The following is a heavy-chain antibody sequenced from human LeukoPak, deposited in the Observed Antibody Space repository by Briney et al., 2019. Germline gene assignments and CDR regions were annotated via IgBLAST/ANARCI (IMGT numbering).Heavy chain of an antibody. J-gene: IGHJ6*02. V-gene: IGHV4-59*01. CDR3: ARSRTPYGYYYGLDV. D-gene: IGHD3-10*01. CDR1: GGSINPYF. CDR2: IYYSGST. Sequence: PSETLSLTCTVSGGSINPYFWTWIRQPPGKGLEWIGYIYYSGSTNYNPSLKSRVSISVDTSKNQFSLNLTSVTTADTAVYYCARSRTPYGYYYGLDVWGQGTTVTVS.